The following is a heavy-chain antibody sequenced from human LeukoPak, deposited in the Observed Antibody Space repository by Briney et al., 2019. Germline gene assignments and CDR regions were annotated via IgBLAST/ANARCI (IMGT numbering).Heavy chain of an antibody. CDR3: AKGRWVQPAGYLDF. CDR1: GFTLSDSG. CDR2: IWYDGSNK. V-gene: IGHV3-33*06. J-gene: IGHJ4*02. D-gene: IGHD5-24*01. Sequence: GRSLRLSCAASGFTLSDSGMYWVRQSPGKGLEWVALIWYDGSNKYYADSVKGRFTISRDNSKNTLYLQMNSLRAEDTAVYYCAKGRWVQPAGYLDFSGQGTLVTVSA.